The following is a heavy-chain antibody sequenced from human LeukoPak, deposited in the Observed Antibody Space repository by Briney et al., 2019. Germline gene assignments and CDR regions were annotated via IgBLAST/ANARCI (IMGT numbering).Heavy chain of an antibody. J-gene: IGHJ4*02. D-gene: IGHD4-17*01. CDR3: ARRGDYGDLFDY. Sequence: SETLSLTCTVSGGSISSYYWSWIRQPPGKGLEWIGYIYYSGSTNYNPYLKSRVTISVDTSKNQFSLKLSSVTAADTAVYYCARRGDYGDLFDYWGQGTLVTVSS. CDR1: GGSISSYY. V-gene: IGHV4-59*08. CDR2: IYYSGST.